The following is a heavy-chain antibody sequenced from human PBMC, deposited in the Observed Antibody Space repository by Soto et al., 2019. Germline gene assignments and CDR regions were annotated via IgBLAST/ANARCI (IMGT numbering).Heavy chain of an antibody. CDR3: ARPVFGSGSPDDYCDGMDV. J-gene: IGHJ6*02. Sequence: GESLKISCKGSGYSFTSYWIGWVRQMPGKGLEWMGIIYPGDSDTRYSLSFQGQVTISADKSISTAYLQWSSLKASDTAMYYCARPVFGSGSPDDYCDGMDVWSQGTTVTVSS. CDR1: GYSFTSYW. CDR2: IYPGDSDT. D-gene: IGHD3-10*01. V-gene: IGHV5-51*01.